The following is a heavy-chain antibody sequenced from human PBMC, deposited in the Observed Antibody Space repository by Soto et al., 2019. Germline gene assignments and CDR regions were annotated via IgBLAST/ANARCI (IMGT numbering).Heavy chain of an antibody. V-gene: IGHV4-34*01. CDR1: GGSFSGYY. Sequence: QVQLQQWGAGLLKPSETLSLTCAVYGGSFSGYYWSWIRQPPGKGLEWIGEINHSGSTNYNPSLKSRVTISVDTSKTQFSLKLSSVTAADTAVYYCASGEKAARFDYWGQGTLVTVSS. CDR2: INHSGST. CDR3: ASGEKAARFDY. J-gene: IGHJ4*02. D-gene: IGHD6-6*01.